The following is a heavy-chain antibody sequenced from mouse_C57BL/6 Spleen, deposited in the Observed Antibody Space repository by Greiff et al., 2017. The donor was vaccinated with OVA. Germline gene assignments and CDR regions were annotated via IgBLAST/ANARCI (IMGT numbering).Heavy chain of an antibody. CDR3: TTFGNYVGYAMDY. D-gene: IGHD2-1*01. J-gene: IGHJ4*01. Sequence: VQLKPSGAELVRPGASVKLSCTASGFNIKDDYMHWVKQRPEQGLEWIGWIDPENGDTEYASKFQGKATITADTSSHTASLQLSSPTSEDTAVYYCTTFGNYVGYAMDYWGQGTSVTVSS. V-gene: IGHV14-4*01. CDR2: IDPENGDT. CDR1: GFNIKDDY.